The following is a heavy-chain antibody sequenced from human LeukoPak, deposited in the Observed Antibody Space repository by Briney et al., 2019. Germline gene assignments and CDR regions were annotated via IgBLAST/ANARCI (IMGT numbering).Heavy chain of an antibody. CDR3: ARASPASGGSGSYYHRYYFDY. CDR2: IYYSGST. Sequence: SETLSLTCTVSGGSISRYYWSWIRQPPGKGLEWIGYIYYSGSTNYNPSLKSRVTISVDTSKNQFSLKLSSVTAADTAVYYCARASPASGGSGSYYHRYYFDYWGQGTLVTVSS. J-gene: IGHJ4*02. V-gene: IGHV4-59*01. D-gene: IGHD3-10*01. CDR1: GGSISRYY.